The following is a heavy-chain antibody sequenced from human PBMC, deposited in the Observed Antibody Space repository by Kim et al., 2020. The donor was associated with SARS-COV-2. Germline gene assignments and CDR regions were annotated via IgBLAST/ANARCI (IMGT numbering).Heavy chain of an antibody. CDR1: GFTFSSYA. D-gene: IGHD4-17*01. V-gene: IGHV3-23*01. Sequence: GGSLRLSCAASGFTFSSYAMSWVRQAPGKGLEWVSALSGSGGSTYYADSVKGRFTISRDNSKNTLYLQMNSLRAEDTAVYYCAKVEKNYGDPSNWYFDLWGRGTLVTVSS. CDR3: AKVEKNYGDPSNWYFDL. CDR2: LSGSGGST. J-gene: IGHJ2*01.